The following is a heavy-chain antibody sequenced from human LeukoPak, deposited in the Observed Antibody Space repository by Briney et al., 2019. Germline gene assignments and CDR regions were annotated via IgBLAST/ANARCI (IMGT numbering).Heavy chain of an antibody. CDR2: IYNSGST. CDR3: AREYYYGSGSAPFFDY. J-gene: IGHJ4*02. D-gene: IGHD3-10*01. Sequence: SSETLSLTCTVSGASISRHHWSWIRQSPGKGLEWIGYIYNSGSTNHNPSLKSRVTISVDTSKNQFSLKLNSVTAGDTAVYYCAREYYYGSGSAPFFDYRGLGTLVTVSA. CDR1: GASISRHH. V-gene: IGHV4-59*11.